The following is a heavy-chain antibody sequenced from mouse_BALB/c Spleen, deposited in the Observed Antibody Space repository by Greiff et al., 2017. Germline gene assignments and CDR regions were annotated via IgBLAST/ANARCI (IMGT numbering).Heavy chain of an antibody. CDR3: AKFITTSYFDY. D-gene: IGHD1-2*01. CDR1: GFTFSSYG. J-gene: IGHJ2*01. CDR2: INSNGGST. V-gene: IGHV5-6-3*01. Sequence: EVKLVESGGGLVQPGGSLKLSCAASGFTFSSYGMSWVRQTPDKRLELVATINSNGGSTYYPDSVKGRFTISRDNAKNTLYLQMSSLKSEDTAMYYCAKFITTSYFDYWGQGTTLTVS.